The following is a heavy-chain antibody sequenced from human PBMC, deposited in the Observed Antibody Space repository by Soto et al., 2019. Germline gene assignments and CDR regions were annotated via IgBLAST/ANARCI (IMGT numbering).Heavy chain of an antibody. J-gene: IGHJ6*02. CDR1: GYSITSYW. CDR2: IYPGDSDT. Sequence: GESLQISCKGSGYSITSYWIGWVGQMPGKGLEWMGIIYPGDSDTRYSPSFQGQVPVSAERSICTAYLQWSSLKASDTAMYYCARRRYYDSSGYRNYYYYGMDVWGQGTTVTVSS. D-gene: IGHD3-22*01. V-gene: IGHV5-51*01. CDR3: ARRRYYDSSGYRNYYYYGMDV.